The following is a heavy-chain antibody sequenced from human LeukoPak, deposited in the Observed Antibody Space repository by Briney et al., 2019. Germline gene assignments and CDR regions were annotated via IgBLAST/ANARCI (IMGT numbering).Heavy chain of an antibody. D-gene: IGHD2-15*01. CDR2: IIPILGIA. CDR1: GYTFTTYG. CDR3: ATLDIVVVVAATRMDV. J-gene: IGHJ6*02. V-gene: IGHV1-69*04. Sequence: GASVMVSCKASGYTFTTYGISWVRQAPGQGLEWMGRIIPILGIANYAQKFQGRVTITADKSTSTAYMELSSLRSEDTAVYYCATLDIVVVVAATRMDVWGQGTTVTVSS.